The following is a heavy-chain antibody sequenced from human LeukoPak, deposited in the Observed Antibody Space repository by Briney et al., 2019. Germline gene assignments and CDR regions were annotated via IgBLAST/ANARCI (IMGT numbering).Heavy chain of an antibody. Sequence: ASVKVSCKASGYTFTSYDINWVRQATGQGLEWMGWMNPNSGNTGYAQRFQGRVTKTRNTSISTAYMELSSLRSEDTAVYYCARSITMVRGVIGVGYWGQGTLVTVSS. D-gene: IGHD3-10*01. V-gene: IGHV1-8*01. CDR2: MNPNSGNT. CDR1: GYTFTSYD. J-gene: IGHJ4*02. CDR3: ARSITMVRGVIGVGY.